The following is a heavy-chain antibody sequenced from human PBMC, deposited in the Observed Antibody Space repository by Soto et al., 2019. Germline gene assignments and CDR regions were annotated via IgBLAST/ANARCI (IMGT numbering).Heavy chain of an antibody. CDR1: GGSFDGYY. D-gene: IGHD3-3*01. V-gene: IGHV4-34*01. CDR3: ARGVDSWSGYLF. CDR2: IHHSGRT. J-gene: IGHJ4*02. Sequence: SETLSLTCALYGGSFDGYYWSWVRQSPGKGLEWIGEIHHSGRTKYNPSLKSRVSLSVDTSTKHFSLRLTPVTAADRGVYYCARGVDSWSGYLFWGQGTPVTVSS.